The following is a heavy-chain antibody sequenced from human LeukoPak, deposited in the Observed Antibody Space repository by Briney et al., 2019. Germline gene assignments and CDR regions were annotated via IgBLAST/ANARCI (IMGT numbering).Heavy chain of an antibody. CDR2: IWYDGSNK. D-gene: IGHD2-2*01. CDR3: ARGILGYCSSTSCYGPPPFDY. CDR1: GFTFSSYG. V-gene: IGHV3-33*01. Sequence: GGSLRLSCAASGFTFSSYGMHWVRQAPGKGLEWVAVIWYDGSNKYYADSVKGRFTISRDNSKNTLYLQMNSLRAEDTAVYYCARGILGYCSSTSCYGPPPFDYWGQGTLVTVSS. J-gene: IGHJ4*02.